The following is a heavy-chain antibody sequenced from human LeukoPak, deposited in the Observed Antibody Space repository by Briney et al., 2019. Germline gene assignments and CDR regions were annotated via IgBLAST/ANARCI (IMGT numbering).Heavy chain of an antibody. CDR3: TRDLNSGGSC. CDR2: IHSGGNT. CDR1: GFTVSSSY. V-gene: IGHV3-53*01. Sequence: GGSLRLSCAASGFTVSSSYMSWVRQAPGKGLEWVSVIHSGGNTYYADSVKGRFTISRDNSKNTLYLQMNSLRAEDTAVYYCTRDLNSGGSCWGQGTLVTVSS. D-gene: IGHD2-15*01. J-gene: IGHJ4*02.